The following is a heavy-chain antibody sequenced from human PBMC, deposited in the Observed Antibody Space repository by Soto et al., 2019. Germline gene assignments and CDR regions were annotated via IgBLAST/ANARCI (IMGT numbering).Heavy chain of an antibody. J-gene: IGHJ4*02. D-gene: IGHD3-10*01. CDR3: AITTYGSGSYSDC. Sequence: GASVKVSCKASGYTFTSYGISWVRQAPGQGLEWMGWISAYNGNTNYAQKLQGRFTISRDNSKNTLYLQMNSLRAEDTAVYYCAITTYGSGSYSDCWGRGTLVTVSS. CDR2: ISAYNGNT. V-gene: IGHV1-18*01. CDR1: GYTFTSYG.